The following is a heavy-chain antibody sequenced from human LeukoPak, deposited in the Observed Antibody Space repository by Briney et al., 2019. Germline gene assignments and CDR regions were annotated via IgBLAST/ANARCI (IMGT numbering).Heavy chain of an antibody. CDR1: GFTFSDHY. CDR3: ARGSSGVTISSYGMDV. D-gene: IGHD3-9*01. Sequence: PGGSLRLSCAASGFTFSDHYMDWVRQAPGKGLEWVGRTKNKANSYTTQYAASVKGRFTISRGDSKNSLYLQMNSLKTEDTAVYYCARGSSGVTISSYGMDVWGKGTTVTVSS. V-gene: IGHV3-72*01. J-gene: IGHJ6*04. CDR2: TKNKANSYTT.